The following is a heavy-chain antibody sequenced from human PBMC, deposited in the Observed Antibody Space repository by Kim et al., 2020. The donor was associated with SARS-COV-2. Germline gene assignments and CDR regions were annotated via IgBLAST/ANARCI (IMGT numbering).Heavy chain of an antibody. CDR2: INTNTGNP. CDR3: ARTRYCSSTSCWGGGAFDI. CDR1: GYTFTSYA. Sequence: ASVKVSCKASGYTFTSYAMNWVRQAPGQGLEWMGWINTNTGNPTYAQGFTGRFVFSLDTSVSTAYLQISSLKAEDTAVYYCARTRYCSSTSCWGGGAFDIWGQGTMVTVSS. D-gene: IGHD2-2*01. V-gene: IGHV7-4-1*02. J-gene: IGHJ3*02.